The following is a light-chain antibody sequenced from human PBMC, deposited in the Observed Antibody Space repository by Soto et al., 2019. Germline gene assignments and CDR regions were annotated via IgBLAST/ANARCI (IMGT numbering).Light chain of an antibody. CDR3: AAGGDSLSGPYYV. Sequence: QSVLTQPPSASGTPGQRVTISCSGSSSNIGSNTVNWYQQLPGTAPKLLIYSNNQRPSGVPDRFSGSKSGTSASLAISGLNSEDEVYYYWAAGGDSLSGPYYVLETGTKVPAL. CDR2: SNN. CDR1: SSNIGSNT. V-gene: IGLV1-44*01. J-gene: IGLJ1*01.